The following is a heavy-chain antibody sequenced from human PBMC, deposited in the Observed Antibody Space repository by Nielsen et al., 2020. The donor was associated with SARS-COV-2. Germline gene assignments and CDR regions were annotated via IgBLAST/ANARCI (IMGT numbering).Heavy chain of an antibody. V-gene: IGHV3-7*05. CDR1: RFSFTSYW. J-gene: IGHJ4*02. CDR3: ARGAGYLLDQ. CDR2: IKEDGSEK. D-gene: IGHD2-15*01. Sequence: GGSLRLSCAASRFSFTSYWMSWVRQAPGRGLEWVAIIKEDGSEKHYVDSVEGRFTISRDNTKNSVFLQMNSLRVEDTALYYCARGAGYLLDQWGQGTLVTVPS.